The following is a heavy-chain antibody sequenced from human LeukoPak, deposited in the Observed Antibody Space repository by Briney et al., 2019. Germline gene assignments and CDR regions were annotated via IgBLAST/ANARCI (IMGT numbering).Heavy chain of an antibody. V-gene: IGHV3-21*01. J-gene: IGHJ4*02. D-gene: IGHD2-15*01. CDR3: ARDSDIYYFDY. CDR1: GFTFSSYS. CDR2: ISSSSSYI. Sequence: PGGSLRLPCAASGFTFSSYSMNWVRQAPGKGLEWVSSISSSSSYIYYADSVKGRFTISRDNAKNSLYLQMNSLRAEDTAVYYCARDSDIYYFDYWGQGTLVTVSS.